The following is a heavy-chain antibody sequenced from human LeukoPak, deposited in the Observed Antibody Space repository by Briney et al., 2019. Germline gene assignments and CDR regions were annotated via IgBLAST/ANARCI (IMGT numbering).Heavy chain of an antibody. CDR3: ARDPGIAAAGTVGYFDS. CDR1: GFTFSSYW. Sequence: GGSLRLPCAASGFTFSSYWMSWVRQAPGKGLEWVANIKQDGSEKYYVDSVKGRFTISRDNAMNSLYLQMNSLRVEDTAVYYCARDPGIAAAGTVGYFDSWGQGILVTVSS. D-gene: IGHD6-13*01. J-gene: IGHJ4*02. CDR2: IKQDGSEK. V-gene: IGHV3-7*01.